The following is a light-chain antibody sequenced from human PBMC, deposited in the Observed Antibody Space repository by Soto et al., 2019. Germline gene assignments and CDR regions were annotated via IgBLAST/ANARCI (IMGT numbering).Light chain of an antibody. V-gene: IGLV2-14*03. J-gene: IGLJ1*01. CDR3: SSYTAFTTDV. CDR1: NSDVGAYSY. CDR2: DVG. Sequence: QSVLTQPASVSGSPGQSITISCTGTNSDVGAYSYVSWYQQYPGKAPILLIYDVGARPSGISDRFSGSKSGNTAFLTISWLQAEDEADYYCSSYTAFTTDVFGSGTQLTVL.